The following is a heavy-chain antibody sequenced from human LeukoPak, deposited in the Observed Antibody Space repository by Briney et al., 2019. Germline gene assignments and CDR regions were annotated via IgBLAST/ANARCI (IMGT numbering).Heavy chain of an antibody. J-gene: IGHJ4*02. Sequence: SETLSLTCTVSGGSMNSYYWSWIRQAPGKGLEWIGYTYYSGSTNYNPTLKSRVTISVDTSKNQFSLKLTSVTAADTAVYYCARLRGAFDYWGQGTLVTVSS. CDR2: TYYSGST. V-gene: IGHV4-59*08. D-gene: IGHD3-16*01. CDR3: ARLRGAFDY. CDR1: GGSMNSYY.